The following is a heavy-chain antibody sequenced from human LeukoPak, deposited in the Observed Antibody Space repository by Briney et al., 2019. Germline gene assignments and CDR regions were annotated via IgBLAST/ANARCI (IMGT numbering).Heavy chain of an antibody. V-gene: IGHV3-23*01. D-gene: IGHD2-2*01. Sequence: GGSLRLSCAASGFTFSSYAMSWVRQAPGKGLEWISAINHRGSSTYYTDSMKGRFTISRDNSKNTLYLQMNSLRAEDTAVYHCAKNKDYCSSSTCYYQNGMDVWGQGTTVAVSS. J-gene: IGHJ6*02. CDR2: INHRGSST. CDR3: AKNKDYCSSSTCYYQNGMDV. CDR1: GFTFSSYA.